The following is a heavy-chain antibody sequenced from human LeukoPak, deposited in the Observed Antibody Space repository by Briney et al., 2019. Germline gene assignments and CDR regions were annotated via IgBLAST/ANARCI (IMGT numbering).Heavy chain of an antibody. V-gene: IGHV3-23*01. Sequence: GGSLRLSCAASGFTVSSNYMSWVRQAPGKGLEWISAISVNGETTYYANSVKGRFIISRDNSENTLYLQMNSLRAEDTAGYYCAQGYSSGWYPYWGQGSLVSVSS. J-gene: IGHJ4*02. D-gene: IGHD6-19*01. CDR3: AQGYSSGWYPY. CDR1: GFTVSSNY. CDR2: ISVNGETT.